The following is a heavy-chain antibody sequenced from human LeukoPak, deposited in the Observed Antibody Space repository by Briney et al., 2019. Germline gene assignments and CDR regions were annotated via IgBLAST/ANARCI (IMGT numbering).Heavy chain of an antibody. CDR3: ARAGGDGYNTNWFDP. CDR1: GGTFSSYA. D-gene: IGHD5-24*01. J-gene: IGHJ5*02. V-gene: IGHV1-69*05. Sequence: ASVKVSCKASGGTFSSYAISWVRQAPGQGLEWMGGIIPIFGTANYAQKFKGRVTITTDESTSTAYLELSSLRSEDTAVYYCARAGGDGYNTNWFDPWGQETLVTVSS. CDR2: IIPIFGTA.